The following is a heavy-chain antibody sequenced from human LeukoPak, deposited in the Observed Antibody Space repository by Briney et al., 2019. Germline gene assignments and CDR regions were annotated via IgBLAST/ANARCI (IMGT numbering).Heavy chain of an antibody. Sequence: GGSLRLSCAASGFTFSSYWMHWVCQAPGKGLVWVSRINSDGSSTSYADSVKGRFTISRDNAKNTLYLQMNSLRAEDTAVYYCARETTTVRDYYYYMDVWGKGTTVTVSS. CDR1: GFTFSSYW. J-gene: IGHJ6*03. D-gene: IGHD4-11*01. V-gene: IGHV3-74*01. CDR3: ARETTTVRDYYYYMDV. CDR2: INSDGSST.